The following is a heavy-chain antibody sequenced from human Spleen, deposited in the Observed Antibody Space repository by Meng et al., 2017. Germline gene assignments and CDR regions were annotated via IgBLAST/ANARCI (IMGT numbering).Heavy chain of an antibody. CDR1: GYSISSGYY. CDR3: VEGSGWYNY. CDR2: INHSAST. D-gene: IGHD6-19*01. Sequence: SKTLSLTCTVSGYSISSGYYWGWIRQPPGKGLEWIGEINHSASTSYNPSLKSRVTISVDTSKNQFSLKLSSVTAADKAVYYCVEGSGWYNYWGQGTLVTVSS. V-gene: IGHV4-38-2*02. J-gene: IGHJ4*02.